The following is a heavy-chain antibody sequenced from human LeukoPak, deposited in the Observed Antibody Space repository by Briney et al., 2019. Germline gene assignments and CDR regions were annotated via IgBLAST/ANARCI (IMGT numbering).Heavy chain of an antibody. J-gene: IGHJ4*02. V-gene: IGHV3-30*02. CDR1: GFTFSTYG. Sequence: GGSLRLSCAASGFTFSTYGMHWVRQAPGKGLEWVRFIRSDGNEKYYADSVKGRFTISRDNSKSTLYLQMNSLRAEDTAVYYCAQERDRRGYFDYWGQGTLVTVSS. CDR3: AQERDRRGYFDY. D-gene: IGHD2-15*01. CDR2: IRSDGNEK.